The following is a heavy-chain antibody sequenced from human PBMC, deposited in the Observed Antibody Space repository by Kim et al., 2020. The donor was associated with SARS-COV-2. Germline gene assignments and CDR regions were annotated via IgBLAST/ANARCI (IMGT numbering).Heavy chain of an antibody. J-gene: IGHJ4*02. D-gene: IGHD4-17*01. CDR3: ARDLTYGDYGSFDY. V-gene: IGHV3-21*01. Sequence: ADSVKGRFTISRDNAKNSLYLQMNSLRAEDTAVYYCARDLTYGDYGSFDYWGQGTLVTVSS.